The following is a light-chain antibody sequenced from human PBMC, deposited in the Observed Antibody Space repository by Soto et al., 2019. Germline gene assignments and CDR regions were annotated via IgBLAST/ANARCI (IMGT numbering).Light chain of an antibody. Sequence: DIQLTQSPSFLSASVGDRVTLTCRASQDISTYLACYQQKPGKAPNLLIYVASTLQDGVPSRFSGTGSGTEFTLTITNLQPADFATYYCQQLDSYPLTFGGGTEVEIK. CDR2: VAS. J-gene: IGKJ4*01. V-gene: IGKV1-9*01. CDR1: QDISTY. CDR3: QQLDSYPLT.